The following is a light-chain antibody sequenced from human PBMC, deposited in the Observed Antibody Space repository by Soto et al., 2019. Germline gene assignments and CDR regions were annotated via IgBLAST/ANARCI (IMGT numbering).Light chain of an antibody. V-gene: IGKV3-15*01. Sequence: EIVMTQSPATLSVSPGDRVTLSCRASESVARTLAWYQQKPGQAPRLLIYSASTRATGVPAKFSGSGSGTDFTLTINSLQSEDVAVYYCQQYNAWPPWTFGQGTKVEIK. CDR1: ESVART. CDR2: SAS. CDR3: QQYNAWPPWT. J-gene: IGKJ1*01.